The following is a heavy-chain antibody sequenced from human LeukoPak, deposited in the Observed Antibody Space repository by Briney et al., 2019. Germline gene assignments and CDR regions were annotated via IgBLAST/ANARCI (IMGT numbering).Heavy chain of an antibody. J-gene: IGHJ4*02. V-gene: IGHV3-74*01. D-gene: IGHD5-12*01. CDR3: ARGYSGYVGVPADY. CDR2: INSDGSST. CDR1: GFTFSSYW. Sequence: GGSLRLSCAASGFTFSSYWMHWVRQAPGKGLVWVSRINSDGSSTSYADSVKGRFTISRDNAKNSLYLQMNSLRAEDTAVYYCARGYSGYVGVPADYWGQGTLVTVSS.